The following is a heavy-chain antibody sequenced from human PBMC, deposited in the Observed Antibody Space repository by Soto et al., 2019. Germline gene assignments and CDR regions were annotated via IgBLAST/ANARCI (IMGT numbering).Heavy chain of an antibody. Sequence: ASVKVSCKASGYTFTGYYMHWVRQAPGQGLEWMGWINPNSGGTNYAQKFQGWVTMTRDTSISTAYMELSRLRSDDTAVYYCARSPRRLFVGTLAEDYYYGMDVWGQGPTVTVSS. D-gene: IGHD2-21*01. J-gene: IGHJ6*02. CDR2: INPNSGGT. CDR3: ARSPRRLFVGTLAEDYYYGMDV. V-gene: IGHV1-2*04. CDR1: GYTFTGYY.